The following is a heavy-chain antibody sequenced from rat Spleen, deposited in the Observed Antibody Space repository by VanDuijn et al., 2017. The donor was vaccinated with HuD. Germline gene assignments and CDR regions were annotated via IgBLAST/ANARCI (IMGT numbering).Heavy chain of an antibody. D-gene: IGHD1-9*01. Sequence: EVQLVESGGGLVQPGRSMKLSCVASGFTFSDYYMAWVRQAPTMGLEWVASIITGGGNIYYRDSVKGRFTISRDNAKSTLYLQMESLRSEDTATYYCAKVTYYGYYYFDYWGQGVMVTVSS. CDR2: IITGGGNI. V-gene: IGHV5-25*01. CDR3: AKVTYYGYYYFDY. CDR1: GFTFSDYY. J-gene: IGHJ2*01.